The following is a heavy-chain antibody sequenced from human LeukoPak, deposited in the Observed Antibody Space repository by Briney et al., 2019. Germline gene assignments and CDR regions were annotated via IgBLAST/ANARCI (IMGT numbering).Heavy chain of an antibody. CDR3: AKVGLSYYGSGSYYNWFDP. CDR1: GFTFSSYG. J-gene: IGHJ5*02. CDR2: ISYDGSNK. V-gene: IGHV3-30*18. Sequence: GGSLRLSCAASGFTFSSYGMHWVRQAPGKGLEWVAVISYDGSNKYYADSVKGRFTISRDNSKNTLYLQMSSLRAEDTAVYYCAKVGLSYYGSGSYYNWFDPWGQGTLVTVSS. D-gene: IGHD3-10*01.